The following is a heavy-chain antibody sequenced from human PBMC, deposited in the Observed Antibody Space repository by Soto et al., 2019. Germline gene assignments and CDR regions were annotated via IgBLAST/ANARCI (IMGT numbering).Heavy chain of an antibody. D-gene: IGHD2-8*01. J-gene: IGHJ5*02. CDR1: GGTFSSYV. Sequence: QVQLVQSGAEVKKPGSSVKFSCKASGGTFSSYVISWVRQAPGQGLEWMGGIIPISDTANYAQKFQARVTITADESTSTAYMELSSLRSEDTAVYYCARGLYYWFDPWGQGTLVTVSS. CDR3: ARGLYYWFDP. V-gene: IGHV1-69*12. CDR2: IIPISDTA.